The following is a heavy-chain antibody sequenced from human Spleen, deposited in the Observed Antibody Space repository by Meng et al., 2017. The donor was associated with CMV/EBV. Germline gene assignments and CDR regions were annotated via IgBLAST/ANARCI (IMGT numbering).Heavy chain of an antibody. V-gene: IGHV3-30*04. J-gene: IGHJ4*02. CDR1: GFTFSSYA. Sequence: GGSLRLSCAASGFTFSSYAMHWVRQAPGKGLEWVAVISYDGSNNYYADSVKGRFTISRDNSKNTLYLQMNSLRAEDTAVYYCARDLGGGRITISYFDYWGQGTQVTVSS. D-gene: IGHD3-9*01. CDR3: ARDLGGGRITISYFDY. CDR2: ISYDGSNN.